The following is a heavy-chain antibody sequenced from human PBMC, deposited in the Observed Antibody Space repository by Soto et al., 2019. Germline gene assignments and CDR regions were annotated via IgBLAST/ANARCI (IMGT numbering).Heavy chain of an antibody. CDR2: IIPIFGTA. CDR3: ARQKTYYYGSGSLGDYFDY. Sequence: SVQVSCKASGGTFCSYAISWLRQAPGQGLEWMGGIIPIFGTANYAQKFQGRVTITADESTSTAYMELSSLRSEDTAVYYCARQKTYYYGSGSLGDYFDYWGQGTLVTVSS. J-gene: IGHJ4*02. V-gene: IGHV1-69*13. CDR1: GGTFCSYA. D-gene: IGHD3-10*01.